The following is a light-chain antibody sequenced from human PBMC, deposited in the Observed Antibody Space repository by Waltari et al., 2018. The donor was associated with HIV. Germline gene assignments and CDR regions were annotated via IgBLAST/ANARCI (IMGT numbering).Light chain of an antibody. Sequence: QPVLPPPPSPPGTPAQKVTISCAGSSSNLGPNNVYWYQKLPGTAPKLLIYQNDQWPSGVPDRFSGSKSGASASLAIIGLRSGDEGDYYCAGWDESLSGVIFGGGTKLSVL. CDR2: QND. CDR1: SSNLGPNN. V-gene: IGLV1-47*01. CDR3: AGWDESLSGVI. J-gene: IGLJ2*01.